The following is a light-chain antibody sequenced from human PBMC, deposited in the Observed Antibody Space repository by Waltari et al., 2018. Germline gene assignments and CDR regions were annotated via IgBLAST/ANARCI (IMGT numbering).Light chain of an antibody. V-gene: IGKV1-39*01. CDR1: QRIAFY. Sequence: DILMTQSPSSLSASIGDRVTITCRASQRIAFYLNWYQQKEGKAPELVIFAASNLQSAVPSRVNGSGSETHFTLTINNLQPEDFASYYCQQSYRVPLTFGGGTKVEV. CDR2: AAS. CDR3: QQSYRVPLT. J-gene: IGKJ4*01.